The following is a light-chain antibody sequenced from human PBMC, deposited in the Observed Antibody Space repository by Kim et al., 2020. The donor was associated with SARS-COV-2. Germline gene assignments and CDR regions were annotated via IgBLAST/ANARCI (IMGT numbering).Light chain of an antibody. CDR3: QQYDNLPYT. V-gene: IGKV1-33*01. CDR1: QDIKKS. J-gene: IGKJ2*01. Sequence: DIQMTQSPSSLSASVGERVTITCQAGQDIKKSLNWFHQKPGKAPKVLISDASNLETGVPSRFTASASGTHFTFSVNSLQPDDVGTYFCQQYDNLPYTFGQGTKVDIK. CDR2: DAS.